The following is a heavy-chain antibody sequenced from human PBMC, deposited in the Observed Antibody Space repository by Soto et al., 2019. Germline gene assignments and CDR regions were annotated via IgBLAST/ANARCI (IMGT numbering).Heavy chain of an antibody. J-gene: IGHJ3*02. V-gene: IGHV4-34*01. CDR1: GGSFSGYY. D-gene: IGHD2-2*01. CDR2: INDNGST. CDR3: ARGECSSNYCFTRWALDI. Sequence: QVQLQQWGAGLLKPSETLSLTCAVYGGSFSGYYWTWIRQTPGKGLEWIGEINDNGSTNYKPSLKSRVTISADTSKKQFSLNVTSVTAADTAVYYCARGECSSNYCFTRWALDIWGQGTVVTVSS.